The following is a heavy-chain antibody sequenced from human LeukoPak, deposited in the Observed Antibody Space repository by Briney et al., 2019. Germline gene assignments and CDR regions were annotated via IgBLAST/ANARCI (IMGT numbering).Heavy chain of an antibody. CDR1: GLSVSSNF. CDR2: IYGGGST. CDR3: ASWPVGWYGEDS. V-gene: IGHV3-53*01. J-gene: IGHJ4*02. Sequence: GGSLRLPCAATGLSVSSNFMSWVRQAPGKGLEWVSVIYGGGSTYYADSVKGRFTISRDTLKNTLYLQMNSLRVEDTAVYYCASWPVGWYGEDSWGQGTLVTVSS. D-gene: IGHD6-19*01.